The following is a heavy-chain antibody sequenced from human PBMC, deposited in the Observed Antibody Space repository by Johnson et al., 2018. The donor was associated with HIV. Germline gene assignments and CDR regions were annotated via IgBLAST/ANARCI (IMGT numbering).Heavy chain of an antibody. J-gene: IGHJ3*02. CDR3: ARVVLVRLAVAGPSRDAFDI. D-gene: IGHD6-19*01. V-gene: IGHV3-30-3*01. Sequence: QVQLVESGGGVVQPGGSLRLSCLASGFSISDSAIHWVRQAPGKGLESVAVISKDGDNEYYADSVKGRFTVSRDHSKNTLNLQMNSLRAEDTALYYCARVVLVRLAVAGPSRDAFDIWGQGTMVTVSS. CDR2: ISKDGDNE. CDR1: GFSISDSA.